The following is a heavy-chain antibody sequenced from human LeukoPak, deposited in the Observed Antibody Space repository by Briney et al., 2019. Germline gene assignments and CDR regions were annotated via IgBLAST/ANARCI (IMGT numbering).Heavy chain of an antibody. Sequence: GGSLRLSCTASGCTFGDYGMSWGWQGPGKGMEGVGFIRSKDYGGTTENAASLKGRFTISRVDSNSIPYLQIISLKTDATAVYYCTREHYGSGSYYPPLDYWGQGTLVTVSS. J-gene: IGHJ4*02. CDR3: TREHYGSGSYYPPLDY. CDR2: IRSKDYGGTT. V-gene: IGHV3-49*04. CDR1: GCTFGDYG. D-gene: IGHD3-10*01.